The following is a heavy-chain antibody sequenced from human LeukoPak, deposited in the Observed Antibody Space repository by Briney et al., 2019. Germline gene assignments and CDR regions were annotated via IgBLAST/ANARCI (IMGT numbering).Heavy chain of an antibody. CDR2: ISYDGSNK. V-gene: IGHV3-30-3*01. CDR3: AKGYSGSYLDY. D-gene: IGHD1-26*01. Sequence: PGRSLRLSCAASGFIFSSNAMHWVRQAPGKGLEWVAGISYDGSNKYYADSVKGRFTISRDNSENTLYLQMDSLRAEDTAVYYCAKGYSGSYLDYWGQGTLVTVSS. J-gene: IGHJ4*02. CDR1: GFIFSSNA.